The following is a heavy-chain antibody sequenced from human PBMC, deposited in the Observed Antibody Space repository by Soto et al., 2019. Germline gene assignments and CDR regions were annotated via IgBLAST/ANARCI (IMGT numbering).Heavy chain of an antibody. CDR1: GYSISSAGYW. CDR3: ARGRGTYADS. V-gene: IGHV4-31*03. Sequence: QVQLQESGPGLVNPSQTLSLTCTVSGYSISSAGYWWSWIRQHPEKGLEWIGYIYYTGSAFYNPSLKSRLTMSVDTSNNQFSLRLTSATAADTAVYFCARGRGTYADSWGQGTLVIVSS. D-gene: IGHD2-2*01. J-gene: IGHJ4*02. CDR2: IYYTGSA.